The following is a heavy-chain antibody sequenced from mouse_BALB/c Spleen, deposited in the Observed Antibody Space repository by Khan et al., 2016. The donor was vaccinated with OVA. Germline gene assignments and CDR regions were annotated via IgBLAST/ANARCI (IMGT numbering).Heavy chain of an antibody. CDR3: TRDRSYIHRWFAY. V-gene: IGHV2-6-7*01. D-gene: IGHD1-1*01. CDR1: GFSLTGYG. Sequence: QVQLKESGPGLVEPSQSLSITCTVSGFSLTGYGVNWVRQPPGKGLEWLGMIWGDGSTDYNSAPKYRLSISKDNSKSQVFLKMNSLQTDDTARYYCTRDRSYIHRWFAYWGQGTLVTVSA. J-gene: IGHJ3*01. CDR2: IWGDGST.